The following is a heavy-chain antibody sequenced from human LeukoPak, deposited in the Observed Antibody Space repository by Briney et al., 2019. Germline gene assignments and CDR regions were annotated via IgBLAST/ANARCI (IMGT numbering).Heavy chain of an antibody. CDR1: GGTFSSYA. CDR2: IIPIFGTA. Sequence: SVKVSCKASGGTFSSYAISWVRQAPGQGLEWMGGIIPIFGTANYAQKFQGRVTIATDESTSTAYMELSSLRSEDTAVYYCARSTMEYYYYYMDVWGKGTTVTVSS. J-gene: IGHJ6*03. D-gene: IGHD1-1*01. V-gene: IGHV1-69*05. CDR3: ARSTMEYYYYYMDV.